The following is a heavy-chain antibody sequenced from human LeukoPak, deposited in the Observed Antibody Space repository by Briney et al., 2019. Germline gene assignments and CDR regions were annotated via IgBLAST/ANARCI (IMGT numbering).Heavy chain of an antibody. Sequence: SETLSLTCTVSGGSISSYYWSWIRQPPGKGLEWIGYIYYSGSTNYNPALKSRVTISVDTSKNQFSLKLSSVTAADTAVYCCSRDSDSFDYWGQGTLVTVSS. V-gene: IGHV4-59*01. J-gene: IGHJ4*02. CDR1: GGSISSYY. CDR2: IYYSGST. CDR3: SRDSDSFDY. D-gene: IGHD3-22*01.